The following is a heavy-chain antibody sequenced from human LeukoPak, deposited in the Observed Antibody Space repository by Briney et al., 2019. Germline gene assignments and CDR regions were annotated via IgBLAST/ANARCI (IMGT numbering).Heavy chain of an antibody. CDR1: GYTFTYYY. V-gene: IGHV1-46*01. CDR2: INPSSGST. D-gene: IGHD5-24*01. CDR3: ARGGRDGYNLGVFDF. J-gene: IGHJ4*02. Sequence: ASVKVSCKASGYTFTYYYMHWVRQAPGQGLEWMGIINPSSGSTSYAQKFQGRVTLTRDTSTSTVYMDLSSLRSQDTAVYYCARGGRDGYNLGVFDFWGQGTLVTVSS.